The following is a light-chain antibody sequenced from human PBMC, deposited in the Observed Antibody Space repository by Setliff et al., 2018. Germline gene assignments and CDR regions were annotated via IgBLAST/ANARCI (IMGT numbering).Light chain of an antibody. J-gene: IGLJ1*01. CDR2: DVS. V-gene: IGLV2-14*03. Sequence: QSALAQPASVSGSAGQSITISCTGTSSDVGAYNYVSWYQHYSGKAPKFVIYDVSNRPSGVSNRFSGSKSGNTASLTISGLQAEDEADYYCFSYTTTSSEVFGTGTKGTVL. CDR3: FSYTTTSSEV. CDR1: SSDVGAYNY.